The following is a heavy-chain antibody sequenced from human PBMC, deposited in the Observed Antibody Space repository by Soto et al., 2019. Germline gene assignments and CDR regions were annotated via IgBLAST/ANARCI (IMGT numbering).Heavy chain of an antibody. CDR3: ARGTDDILTGYPVYYYYYGMDV. D-gene: IGHD3-9*01. J-gene: IGHJ6*02. V-gene: IGHV1-8*01. CDR1: GYTFTSYD. Sequence: GASVKVSCKASGYTFTSYDINWVRQATGQGLEWMGWMNPNSGNTGYAQKFQGRVTMTRNTSISTAYMELSSLRSEDTAVYYCARGTDDILTGYPVYYYYYGMDVWGQGTTVTVSS. CDR2: MNPNSGNT.